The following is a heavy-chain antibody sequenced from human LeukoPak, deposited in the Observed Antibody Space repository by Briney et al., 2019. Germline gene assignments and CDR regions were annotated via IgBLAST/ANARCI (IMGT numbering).Heavy chain of an antibody. Sequence: ASVKVSCKASGYTFTGYYMHWVRQAPGQGLEWMGWINPNSGGTNYAQKFQGRVTMTRDTSISTAYMELSRLRSDDTAVYYCARVRDYVWGSYRSNNWFDPWGQGTLVTVSS. CDR2: INPNSGGT. CDR1: GYTFTGYY. D-gene: IGHD3-16*02. J-gene: IGHJ5*02. V-gene: IGHV1-2*02. CDR3: ARVRDYVWGSYRSNNWFDP.